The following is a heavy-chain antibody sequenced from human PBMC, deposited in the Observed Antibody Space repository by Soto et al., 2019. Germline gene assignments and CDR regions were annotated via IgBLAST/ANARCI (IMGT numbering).Heavy chain of an antibody. CDR2: IGPETGAT. Sequence: ASVKVSCKASGYTFTGHYIHRVRQAPEQGPEWMGEIGPETGATRYAQKFQGRVTMTRDMSITTVYMELNNLSPDDTAVYYCGRGRSGQIVVFYWGQGTLVTVSS. J-gene: IGHJ4*02. CDR1: GYTFTGHY. V-gene: IGHV1-2*02. D-gene: IGHD1-26*01. CDR3: GRGRSGQIVVFY.